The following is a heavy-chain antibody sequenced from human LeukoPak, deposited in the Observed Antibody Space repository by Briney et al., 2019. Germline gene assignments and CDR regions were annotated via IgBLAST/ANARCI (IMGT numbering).Heavy chain of an antibody. CDR2: IKQDGSEK. CDR3: ARDNFSGHSDY. J-gene: IGHJ4*02. Sequence: QPGGSLRLSCAASGLTFSSYWMSWVRQAPGKGLEWVANIKQDGSEKYYVDSVKGRFTISRDNAKNSLYLQMNSLRAEDTAVYYCARDNFSGHSDYWGQGTLVTVSS. D-gene: IGHD3-10*01. V-gene: IGHV3-7*03. CDR1: GLTFSSYW.